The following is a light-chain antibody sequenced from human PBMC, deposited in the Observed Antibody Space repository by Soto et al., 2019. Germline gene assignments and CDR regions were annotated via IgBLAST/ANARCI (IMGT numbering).Light chain of an antibody. CDR2: SAS. CDR1: QSIGSS. V-gene: IGKV3-11*01. Sequence: ETVLTQSPATVSLSPGEGATLSCRASQSIGSSLAWFQQKPGQTPRLLIYSASNRASGIPARFSGSGFGTDFTLTITSLEPDDFAVYYCQQRNNWPLTFGGGTRVEIK. CDR3: QQRNNWPLT. J-gene: IGKJ4*01.